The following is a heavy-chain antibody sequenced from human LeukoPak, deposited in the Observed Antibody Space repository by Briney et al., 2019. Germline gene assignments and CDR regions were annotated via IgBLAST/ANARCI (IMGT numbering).Heavy chain of an antibody. D-gene: IGHD5-24*01. J-gene: IGHJ3*02. CDR2: ISSSGSTI. CDR3: ASLYGSYDAFDI. V-gene: IGHV3-48*03. Sequence: GGSLRLSCAASGFTFSSYEMNWVRQAPGKGLEWVSYISSSGSTIYYVDSVKGRFTISRDNAKNSLYLQMNSLRAEDTAVYYCASLYGSYDAFDIWGQGTMVTVSS. CDR1: GFTFSSYE.